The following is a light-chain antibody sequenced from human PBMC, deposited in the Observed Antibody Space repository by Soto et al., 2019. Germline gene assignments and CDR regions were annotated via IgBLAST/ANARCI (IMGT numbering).Light chain of an antibody. CDR3: QKYNSAPIT. CDR2: GAS. V-gene: IGKV3-15*01. J-gene: IGKJ4*01. Sequence: EIVMTQSPATLSLSPGERATLSCRASQSVSSNLAWYQQKPGQAPRLLIYGASTRATGIPARFSGSGSGTEFTLTISSLQSEDFAAYYCQKYNSAPITFGGGTKVDIK. CDR1: QSVSSN.